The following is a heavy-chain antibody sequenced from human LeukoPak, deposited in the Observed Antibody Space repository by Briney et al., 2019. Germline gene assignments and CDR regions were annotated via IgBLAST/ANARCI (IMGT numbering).Heavy chain of an antibody. D-gene: IGHD3-16*01. J-gene: IGHJ4*02. Sequence: GGSLRLSCAASGFTFSSYWMSWVRQAPGKGLEWVSSISSSSGYIYYADSVKGRFTISRDNAKNSLYLQMNSLRAEDTAVYYCARDGLGWGYYFDYWGQGTLVTVSS. CDR2: ISSSSGYI. V-gene: IGHV3-21*01. CDR1: GFTFSSYW. CDR3: ARDGLGWGYYFDY.